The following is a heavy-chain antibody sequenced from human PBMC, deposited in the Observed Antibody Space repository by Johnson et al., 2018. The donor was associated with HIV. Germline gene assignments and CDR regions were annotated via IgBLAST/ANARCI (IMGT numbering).Heavy chain of an antibody. CDR3: TKGIVVGTPHDAFDI. D-gene: IGHD2-21*01. Sequence: VQLVESGGGLAQPGGSLRLSCAASGFSFDDYAMHWVRQVPGKGLEWVAGLTWNSGRKGYADSVKGRFTISRDNAKNSLYLQMNSLKPEDTALYYCTKGIVVGTPHDAFDIWGQGTMVTVSS. J-gene: IGHJ3*02. CDR2: LTWNSGRK. CDR1: GFSFDDYA. V-gene: IGHV3-9*01.